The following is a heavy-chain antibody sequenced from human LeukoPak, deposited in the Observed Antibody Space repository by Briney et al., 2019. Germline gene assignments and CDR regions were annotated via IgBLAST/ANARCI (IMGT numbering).Heavy chain of an antibody. J-gene: IGHJ4*02. D-gene: IGHD6-19*01. Sequence: PSETLSLTCTVSGGSISSYYWSWIRQPPGKGLEWIGYIYYSGSPYYNPSLKSRVTISVDTSKNQFSLKLSPVTAADTAVYYCARLYTSGWVDYWGQGTLVTVSS. CDR1: GGSISSYY. CDR2: IYYSGSP. V-gene: IGHV4-59*08. CDR3: ARLYTSGWVDY.